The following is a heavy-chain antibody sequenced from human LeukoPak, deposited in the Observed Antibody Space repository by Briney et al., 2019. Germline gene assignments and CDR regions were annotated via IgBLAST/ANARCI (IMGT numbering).Heavy chain of an antibody. CDR2: VHNGGDTT. CDR1: GFAFGNHA. CDR3: AKTNGYYSD. Sequence: GGSLRLSCVASGFAFGNHAMSWVRQAPGKGLEWVSVVHNGGDTTYYADSVKGRFTISRDNSKNSLSLQVSSLRAEDTAVYYCAKTNGYYSDWGQGTLVTVSS. V-gene: IGHV3-23*01. J-gene: IGHJ4*02. D-gene: IGHD3-22*01.